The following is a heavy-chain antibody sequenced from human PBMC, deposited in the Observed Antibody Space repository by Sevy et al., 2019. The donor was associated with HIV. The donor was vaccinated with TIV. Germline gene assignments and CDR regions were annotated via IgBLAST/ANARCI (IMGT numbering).Heavy chain of an antibody. V-gene: IGHV4-59*01. D-gene: IGHD6-13*01. CDR3: GRGGPNQHQLDYFDY. CDR1: GVSISNYY. J-gene: IGHJ4*02. Sequence: SETLSLTCTVSGVSISNYYWAWIRQPPGKGLECVGFSGSTNYNPSLKSRVTTSVDTSKNHFSLKLGSVTVADTAIYYCGRGGPNQHQLDYFDYWGQGTLVTVSS. CDR2: SGST.